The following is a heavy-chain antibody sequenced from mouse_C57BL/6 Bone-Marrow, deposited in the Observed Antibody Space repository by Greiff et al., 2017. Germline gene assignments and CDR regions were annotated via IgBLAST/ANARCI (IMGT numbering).Heavy chain of an antibody. CDR2: IYPRSGNT. J-gene: IGHJ3*01. D-gene: IGHD2-3*01. V-gene: IGHV1-81*01. CDR1: GYTFTSYG. CDR3: ARDGVYDGYGGFAY. Sequence: QVQLKESGAELARPGASVKLSCKASGYTFTSYGISWVKQRTGQGLEWIGEIYPRSGNTYYNEKFKGKATLTADKSSSTAYMELRSLTSEDSAVYFCARDGVYDGYGGFAYWGQGTLVTVSA.